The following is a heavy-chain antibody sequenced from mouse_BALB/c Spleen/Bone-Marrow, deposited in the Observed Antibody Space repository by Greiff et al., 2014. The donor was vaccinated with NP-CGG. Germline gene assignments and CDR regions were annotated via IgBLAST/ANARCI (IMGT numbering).Heavy chain of an antibody. D-gene: IGHD1-1*01. Sequence: VQLQQSGAELVRPGVSVKISCKGSGYTFTDYAMHWVKQSHAKSLEWIGVISTYYGDASYNQKFRGKATMTVDKSSSTAYMELARLTSEDSAIYFCARGKCITTVLATYWYFDVWGAGTTVTVSS. CDR3: ARGKCITTVLATYWYFDV. V-gene: IGHV1S137*01. CDR1: GYTFTDYA. J-gene: IGHJ1*01. CDR2: ISTYYGDA.